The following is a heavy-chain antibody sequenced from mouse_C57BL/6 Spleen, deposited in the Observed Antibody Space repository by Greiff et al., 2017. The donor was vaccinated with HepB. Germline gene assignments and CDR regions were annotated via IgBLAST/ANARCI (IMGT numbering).Heavy chain of an antibody. CDR1: GYTFTNYW. CDR3: ARGGGLRRPSYAMDY. D-gene: IGHD2-4*01. V-gene: IGHV1-63*01. J-gene: IGHJ4*01. Sequence: QVQLKQSGAELVRPGPSVKMSCKASGYTFTNYWIGWAKQRPGHGLEWIGDIYPGGGYTNYNEKFKGKATLTADKSSSTAYMQFSSLTSEDSAIYYCARGGGLRRPSYAMDYWGQGTSVTVSS. CDR2: IYPGGGYT.